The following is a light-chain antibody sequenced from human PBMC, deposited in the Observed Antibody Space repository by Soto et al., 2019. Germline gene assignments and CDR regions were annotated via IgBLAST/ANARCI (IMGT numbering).Light chain of an antibody. CDR1: QNISSY. CDR3: QQSYNTPFT. V-gene: IGKV1-39*01. J-gene: IGKJ4*01. CDR2: AAS. Sequence: DIQVTQSPSSLSASVGDRVTITCRASQNISSYLNWYQKKPGKAPNFLIYAASTLQSGVPPRFSGGGSGTDFTLTISGLRPEDFATYYCQQSYNTPFTFGGGTKRDIK.